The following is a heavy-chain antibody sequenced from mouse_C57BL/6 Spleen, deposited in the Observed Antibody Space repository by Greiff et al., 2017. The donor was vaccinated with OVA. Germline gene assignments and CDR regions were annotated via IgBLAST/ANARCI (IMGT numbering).Heavy chain of an antibody. CDR2: IYPGDGDT. J-gene: IGHJ2*01. Sequence: VKLQESGPELVKPGASVKISCKASGYAFSSSWMNWVKQRPGKGLEWIGRIYPGDGDTNYNGKFKGKATLTADKSSSTAYMQLSSLTSEDSAVYFCANSFFDYWGQGTTLTVSS. D-gene: IGHD1-3*01. V-gene: IGHV1-82*01. CDR1: GYAFSSSW. CDR3: ANSFFDY.